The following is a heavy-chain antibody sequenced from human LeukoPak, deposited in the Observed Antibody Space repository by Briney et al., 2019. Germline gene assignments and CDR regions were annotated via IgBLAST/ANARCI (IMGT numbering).Heavy chain of an antibody. V-gene: IGHV4-4*02. Sequence: SETLSLTCSVSDGSISSSNWWSWVRQPPGKGLEWIGEIHHSGSTNYNPSLKSRVTMSADKSKNQFSLKVSSVTAEDTAVYYCAKEHDLWHEEGNWFDPWGQGTLVTVSS. CDR3: AKEHDLWHEEGNWFDP. CDR2: IHHSGST. J-gene: IGHJ5*02. CDR1: DGSISSSNW. D-gene: IGHD3-3*01.